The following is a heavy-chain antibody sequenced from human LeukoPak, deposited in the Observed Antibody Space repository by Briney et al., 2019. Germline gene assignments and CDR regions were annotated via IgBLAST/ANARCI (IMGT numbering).Heavy chain of an antibody. CDR2: ISYDESNK. V-gene: IGHV3-30*14. CDR1: GFTFSRYA. Sequence: LTGGSLRLSCAASGFTFSRYAMHWVRQAPGKWLEWVAVISYDESNKDYADSVKGRFTISRDNSKNTLDLQMSSLRPEDTAVYYCVSDRETQEQIWGPGTLVTVSS. CDR3: VSDRETQEQI. J-gene: IGHJ3*02. D-gene: IGHD1-26*01.